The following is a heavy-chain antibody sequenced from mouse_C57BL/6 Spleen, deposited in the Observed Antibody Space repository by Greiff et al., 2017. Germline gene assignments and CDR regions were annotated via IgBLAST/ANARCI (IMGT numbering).Heavy chain of an antibody. CDR3: ARDEVGWYFDY. V-gene: IGHV5-4*01. J-gene: IGHJ2*01. CDR1: GFTFSSYA. Sequence: EVKLQESGGGLVKPGGSLKLSCAASGFTFSSYAMSWVRQTPEKRLEWVATISDGGSYTYYPDNVKGRFTISRDNAKNNLYLQMSHLKSEDTAMYYCARDEVGWYFDYWGQGTTLTVSS. CDR2: ISDGGSYT. D-gene: IGHD1-1*02.